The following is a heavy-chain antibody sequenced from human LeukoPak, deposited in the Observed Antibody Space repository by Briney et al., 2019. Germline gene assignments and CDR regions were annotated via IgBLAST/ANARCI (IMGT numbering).Heavy chain of an antibody. Sequence: GASVKVSCKASGYTFTSYYMHRVRQAPGQGLEWMGIINPSGGSTSYAQKFQGRVTMTRDMSTSTVYMELSSLRSEDTAVYYCARLNWNPGQGNDYWGQGTLVTVSS. V-gene: IGHV1-46*01. CDR2: INPSGGST. J-gene: IGHJ4*02. D-gene: IGHD1-1*01. CDR3: ARLNWNPGQGNDY. CDR1: GYTFTSYY.